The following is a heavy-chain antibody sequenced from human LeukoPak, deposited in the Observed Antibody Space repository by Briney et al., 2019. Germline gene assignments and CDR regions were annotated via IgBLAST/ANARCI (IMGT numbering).Heavy chain of an antibody. CDR3: AKDREYYGSGSYFNY. CDR1: GFTFSSYG. J-gene: IGHJ4*02. Sequence: GGSLRLSCAASGFTFSSYGMHWVRQAPGKGPEWVAFIRYDGSNKYYADSVKGRFTISRDNSKNTLYLQMNSLRAEDTAVYYCAKDREYYGSGSYFNYWGQGTLVTVSS. D-gene: IGHD3-10*01. V-gene: IGHV3-30*02. CDR2: IRYDGSNK.